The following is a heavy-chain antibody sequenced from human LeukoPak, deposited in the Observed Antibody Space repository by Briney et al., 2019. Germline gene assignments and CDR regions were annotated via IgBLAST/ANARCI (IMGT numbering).Heavy chain of an antibody. Sequence: GRSLRLSCAASGFTFSSYGMHWVRQAPGKGLEWVSYISSSGSTIYYADSVKGRFTISRDNAKNSLYLQMNSLRAEDTAVYYCARVLQWLDDAFDIWGQGTMVTVSS. V-gene: IGHV3-48*04. CDR2: ISSSGSTI. CDR3: ARVLQWLDDAFDI. J-gene: IGHJ3*02. CDR1: GFTFSSYG. D-gene: IGHD6-19*01.